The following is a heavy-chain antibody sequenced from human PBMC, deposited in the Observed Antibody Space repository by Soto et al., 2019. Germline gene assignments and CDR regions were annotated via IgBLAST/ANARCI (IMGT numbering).Heavy chain of an antibody. CDR2: ISGSGGST. CDR3: AKDRRFGLWFGELDY. CDR1: GFTFSSYA. J-gene: IGHJ4*02. Sequence: EVQLLASGGGLVQPGGSLRLSCAASGFTFSSYAMSWVRQAPGKRLEWVSAISGSGGSTYYADSVKGRFTISRNNSKHTLYLQMNSLRAENTAVYYCAKDRRFGLWFGELDYWGQGTLVTVSS. D-gene: IGHD3-10*01. V-gene: IGHV3-23*01.